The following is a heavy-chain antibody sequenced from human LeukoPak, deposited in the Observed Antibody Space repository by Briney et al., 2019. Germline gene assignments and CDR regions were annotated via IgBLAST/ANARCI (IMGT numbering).Heavy chain of an antibody. Sequence: TGGSLRLSCVASGFTFSSYEMTWVRQAPGKGLEWVSYISSSGSTIYYADSVKGRFTISRDNAKNSLYLQMNSLRAEDTAVYYCAELGITMIGGVWGKGTTVTISS. CDR3: AELGITMIGGV. D-gene: IGHD3-10*02. J-gene: IGHJ6*04. CDR2: ISSSGSTI. CDR1: GFTFSSYE. V-gene: IGHV3-48*03.